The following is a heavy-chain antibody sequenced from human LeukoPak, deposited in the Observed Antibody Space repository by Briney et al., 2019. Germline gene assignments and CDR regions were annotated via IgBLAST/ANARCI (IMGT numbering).Heavy chain of an antibody. CDR3: TTDLGYSYGEFDY. J-gene: IGHJ4*02. CDR1: GFTFSNAW. V-gene: IGHV3-15*01. CDR2: IKSKTDGGTT. D-gene: IGHD5-18*01. Sequence: PGGSLRLSCAASGFTFSNAWMSWVRQAPGKGLEWVGRIKSKTDGGTTDYAAPVKGRFTISRDDSKNTLYQQMNSLKTEDTAVYYCTTDLGYSYGEFDYWGQGTLVTVSS.